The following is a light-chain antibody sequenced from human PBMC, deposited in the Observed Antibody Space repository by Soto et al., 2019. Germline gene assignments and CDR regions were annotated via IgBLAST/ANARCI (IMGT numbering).Light chain of an antibody. J-gene: IGLJ2*01. CDR3: SSYTSSSTVA. Sequence: QSALTQPASVSGSPGQSITISCTGTSSDVGGYNYVSWYQHHPGKAPKLMIYDVNNRPSGVSNRFSGSKSGNTASLTISGLQAEDEADYYCSSYTSSSTVAFGGGTKRTVL. V-gene: IGLV2-14*03. CDR2: DVN. CDR1: SSDVGGYNY.